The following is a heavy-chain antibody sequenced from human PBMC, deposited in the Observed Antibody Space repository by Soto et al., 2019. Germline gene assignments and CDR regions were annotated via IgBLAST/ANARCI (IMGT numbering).Heavy chain of an antibody. J-gene: IGHJ2*01. CDR2: IDIAGDT. V-gene: IGHV3-13*01. CDR3: ARAARWLQSRYFDL. D-gene: IGHD5-12*01. Sequence: EVQLVESGGGLVQPGGSLRLSCAASGFTFSNYDMHWVRQATGKGLEWVSAIDIAGDTYYPDSVKCRFTISREKAKNSLYLEMNSLRADDTAVYYCARAARWLQSRYFDLWGRGPLVTVSS. CDR1: GFTFSNYD.